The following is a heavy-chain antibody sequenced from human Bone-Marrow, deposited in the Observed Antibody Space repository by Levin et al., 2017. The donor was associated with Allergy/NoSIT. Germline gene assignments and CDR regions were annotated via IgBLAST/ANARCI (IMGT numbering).Heavy chain of an antibody. J-gene: IGHJ4*02. Sequence: ASVKVSCKASGGTFSSYAISWVRQAPGQGLEWMGGIIPIFGTANYAQKFQGRVTITADKSTSTAYMELSSLRSEDTAVYYCARALYSSSAPDYWGQGTLVTVSS. V-gene: IGHV1-69*06. CDR3: ARALYSSSAPDY. CDR2: IIPIFGTA. D-gene: IGHD6-13*01. CDR1: GGTFSSYA.